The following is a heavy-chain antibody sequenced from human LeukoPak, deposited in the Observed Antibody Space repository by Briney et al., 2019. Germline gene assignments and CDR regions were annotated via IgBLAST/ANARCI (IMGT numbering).Heavy chain of an antibody. D-gene: IGHD3-22*01. J-gene: IGHJ4*02. CDR2: IKGDGSEK. CDR3: ARGRPTTMIPPSLYFDY. CDR1: GFTFSSYW. Sequence: GGSLRLSCAASGFTFSSYWMTWVREAPGKGLEWVANIKGDGSEKYYVDSVKGRFTMSRDNAKHSLYLQMNSLRPEDTAVYYCARGRPTTMIPPSLYFDYWGQGILVTVSS. V-gene: IGHV3-7*05.